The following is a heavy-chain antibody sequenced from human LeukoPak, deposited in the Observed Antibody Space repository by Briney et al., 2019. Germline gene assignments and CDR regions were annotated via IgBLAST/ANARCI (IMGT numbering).Heavy chain of an antibody. Sequence: GGSLRLSCAASGFTFSDFGMHWVRLAPGKGLEWVAFIRDDGSNKYYADSLQGRFTISRDNSKNTLSLQMNSLRAEDTAVYYCAKDDDDSSSPFDYWGQGTRVTVSS. D-gene: IGHD6-6*01. CDR3: AKDDDDSSSPFDY. CDR2: IRDDGSNK. V-gene: IGHV3-30*02. J-gene: IGHJ4*02. CDR1: GFTFSDFG.